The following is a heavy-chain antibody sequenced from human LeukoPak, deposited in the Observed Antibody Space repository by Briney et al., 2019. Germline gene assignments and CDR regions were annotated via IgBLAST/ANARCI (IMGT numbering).Heavy chain of an antibody. CDR3: AKDRGYSYGPKGY. V-gene: IGHV3-23*01. D-gene: IGHD5-18*01. J-gene: IGHJ4*02. CDR1: GFTISSYA. Sequence: PGGSLRLSCAVSGFTISSYAMSWVRQAPGKGLEWVSAISGSGGSTYYADSVKGRFTISRDNSKNTLYLQMNSLRAEDTAVYYCAKDRGYSYGPKGYWGQGTLVTVSS. CDR2: ISGSGGST.